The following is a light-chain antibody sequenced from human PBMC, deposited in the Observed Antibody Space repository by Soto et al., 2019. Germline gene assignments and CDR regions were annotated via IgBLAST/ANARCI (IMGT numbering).Light chain of an antibody. J-gene: IGKJ2*01. V-gene: IGKV3-20*01. CDR2: GTS. CDR1: QSVSSNY. CDR3: QQYGSSPPYT. Sequence: EIVLTQSPGTLSLSPGERATLSCRASQSVSSNYLAWYQQKPGQAPRLLIYGTSRRATGIPDRFSGSGSGTDFTLTISRLEPEDFAVYYCQQYGSSPPYTFGQATKLEIK.